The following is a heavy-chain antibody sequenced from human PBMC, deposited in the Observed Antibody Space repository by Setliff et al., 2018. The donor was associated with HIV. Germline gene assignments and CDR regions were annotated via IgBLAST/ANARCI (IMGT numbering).Heavy chain of an antibody. Sequence: ASVKVSCKASGYIFSSYTMHWVRQAPGQRLEWMGWINTANYKTKYSQKFQGRVTITRDTSASTAYMELSSLRSEDTAVYYCARSRHVWGSYRDRNNWFDPWGQGTLVTVSS. CDR2: INTANYKT. V-gene: IGHV1-3*04. D-gene: IGHD3-16*02. J-gene: IGHJ5*02. CDR3: ARSRHVWGSYRDRNNWFDP. CDR1: GYIFSSYT.